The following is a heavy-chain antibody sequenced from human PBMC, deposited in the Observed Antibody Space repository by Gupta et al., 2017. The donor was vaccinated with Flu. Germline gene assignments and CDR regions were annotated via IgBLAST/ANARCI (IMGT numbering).Heavy chain of an antibody. CDR3: ARVKVDSDGWYHYDS. CDR1: GYIFTSQY. D-gene: IGHD6-19*01. CDR2: INPSAGST. J-gene: IGHJ4*02. Sequence: QVQLVQSGAEVTVPGASVKVSCKASGYIFTSQYIHWVRQAPGQGLEWMGMINPSAGSTNLAQKFQGRLSITRDTSTSTAYMELSRLRYEDTAKYYCARVKVDSDGWYHYDSWGQGTLVTVSS. V-gene: IGHV1-46*01.